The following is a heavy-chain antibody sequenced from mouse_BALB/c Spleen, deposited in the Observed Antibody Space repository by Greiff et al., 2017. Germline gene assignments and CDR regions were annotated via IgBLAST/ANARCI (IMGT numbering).Heavy chain of an antibody. CDR2: INSNGGST. Sequence: EVKLVESGGGLVKLGGSLKLSCAASGFTFSSYYMSWVLQTPEKRLELVAAINSNGGSTYYPDTVKGRFTFSRDNAKNTLYQQMSSLKSVDAALYYCARRGDYFDYWGQGTTLTVSS. CDR1: GFTFSSYY. CDR3: ARRGDYFDY. V-gene: IGHV5-6-2*01. J-gene: IGHJ2*01.